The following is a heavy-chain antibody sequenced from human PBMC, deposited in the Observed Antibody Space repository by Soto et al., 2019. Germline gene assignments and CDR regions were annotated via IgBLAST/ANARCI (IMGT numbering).Heavy chain of an antibody. Sequence: GESLKISCKGSGYSFTSYWIGWVRQMPGKGLEWMGIIYPGDSDTRYSPSFQGQVTISADKSISTAYLQWSSLKASETAMYYWERQTPGDYYGMDVWGQGTTVTVSS. D-gene: IGHD3-10*01. CDR3: ERQTPGDYYGMDV. CDR2: IYPGDSDT. J-gene: IGHJ6*02. CDR1: GYSFTSYW. V-gene: IGHV5-51*01.